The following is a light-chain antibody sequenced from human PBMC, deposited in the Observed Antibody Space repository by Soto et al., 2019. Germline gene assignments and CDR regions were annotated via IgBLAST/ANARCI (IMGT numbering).Light chain of an antibody. CDR3: QQYGSSYPWT. CDR1: QTVSSK. V-gene: IGKV3-20*01. J-gene: IGKJ1*01. CDR2: GAS. Sequence: EIVLTQSPATLSSSPGERATLSCRASQTVSSKLAWYQHKPGQAPRLLIYGASSRATGIPDRFSGSGSGTDFTLTIRRLEPEDFAVYYCQQYGSSYPWTFGQGTKVDIK.